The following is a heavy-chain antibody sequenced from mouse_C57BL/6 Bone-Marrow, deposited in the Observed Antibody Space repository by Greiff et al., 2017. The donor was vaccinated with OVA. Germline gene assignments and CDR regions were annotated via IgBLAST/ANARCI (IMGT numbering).Heavy chain of an antibody. CDR3: ARNSGIYYYGSSNWYFDV. J-gene: IGHJ1*03. CDR1: GFSLTSYG. Sequence: VKLMESGPGLVQPSQSLSITCTVSGFSLTSYGVHWVRQSPGKGLEWLGVIWSGGSTDYNAAFISRLSISKDNSKSQVFFKMNSLQADDTAIYDCARNSGIYYYGSSNWYFDVWGTGTTVTVSS. D-gene: IGHD1-1*01. V-gene: IGHV2-2*01. CDR2: IWSGGST.